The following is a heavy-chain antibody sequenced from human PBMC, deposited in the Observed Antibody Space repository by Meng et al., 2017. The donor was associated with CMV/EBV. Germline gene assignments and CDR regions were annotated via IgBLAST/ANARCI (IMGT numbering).Heavy chain of an antibody. CDR3: AIGIAAGRFDP. CDR1: GYSIRSGYY. V-gene: IGHV4-38-2*01. D-gene: IGHD6-13*01. CDR2: IYHSGST. J-gene: IGHJ5*02. Sequence: GSLRLSCAVSGYSIRSGYYWGWIRQPPGKGLEWIGSIYHSGSTYYNPSLKSRVTISVDTSKNQFSLKLSSVTAADTAVYYCAIGIAAGRFDPWGQGTLVTVSS.